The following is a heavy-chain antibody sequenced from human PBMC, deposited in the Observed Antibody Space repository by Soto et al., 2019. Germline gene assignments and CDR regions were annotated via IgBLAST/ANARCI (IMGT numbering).Heavy chain of an antibody. Sequence: QVQLVQSGAEVKKPGSSVKVSCKASGGTFSSYAISWVRQAPGQGLEWMGGIIPILGTADYAQKFQGRVTITADESTSTAYSERSSLRSPYTAVYYCARHVPAAGYYYGLDVWGQGTTVTVSS. CDR2: IIPILGTA. CDR1: GGTFSSYA. V-gene: IGHV1-69*11. J-gene: IGHJ6*02. D-gene: IGHD2-2*01. CDR3: ARHVPAAGYYYGLDV.